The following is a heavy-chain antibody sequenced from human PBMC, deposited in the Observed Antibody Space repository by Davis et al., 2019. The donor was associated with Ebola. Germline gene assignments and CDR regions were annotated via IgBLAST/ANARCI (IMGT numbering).Heavy chain of an antibody. CDR3: ATGEARDRYYHGMDV. D-gene: IGHD3-16*01. Sequence: MPGGSLRLSCTVSGGSISSYYWSWIRQPPGKGLEWIGYIYYSGSTNYNPSLKSRVTISVDTSKNQCSLKLSSVTAADTAVYYCATGEARDRYYHGMDVWGQGTTVTVSS. V-gene: IGHV4-59*08. CDR1: GGSISSYY. J-gene: IGHJ6*02. CDR2: IYYSGST.